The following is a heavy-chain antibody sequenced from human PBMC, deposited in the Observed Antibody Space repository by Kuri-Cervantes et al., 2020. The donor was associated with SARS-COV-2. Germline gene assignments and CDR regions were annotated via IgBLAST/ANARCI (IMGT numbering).Heavy chain of an antibody. Sequence: SETLSLTCAVYGGSFSGYYWSWIRQPPGKGLEWIGEINHSGSTNYNPSLKSRVTISVDTSKNQFSLKLSSVTAADTAVYYCARAGITTVRGVIDNWFDPWGQGTLVTVSS. V-gene: IGHV4-34*01. CDR2: INHSGST. D-gene: IGHD3-10*01. J-gene: IGHJ5*02. CDR1: GGSFSGYY. CDR3: ARAGITTVRGVIDNWFDP.